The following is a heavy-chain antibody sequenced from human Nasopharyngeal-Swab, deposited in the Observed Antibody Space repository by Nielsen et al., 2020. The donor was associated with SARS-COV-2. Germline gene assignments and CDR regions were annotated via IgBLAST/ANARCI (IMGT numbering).Heavy chain of an antibody. D-gene: IGHD2-15*01. Sequence: GGSLRLSCAASGFSVTNSYMSWVRQAPGKGLEWVSVIFGGGSIYYADSVKGRFTISRDNSKNTIYLQMNSLRAEDTAVYYCARDKLPGGYYYYYGMDVWGQGTTVTVSS. J-gene: IGHJ6*02. CDR2: IFGGGSI. CDR1: GFSVTNSY. V-gene: IGHV3-66*01. CDR3: ARDKLPGGYYYYYGMDV.